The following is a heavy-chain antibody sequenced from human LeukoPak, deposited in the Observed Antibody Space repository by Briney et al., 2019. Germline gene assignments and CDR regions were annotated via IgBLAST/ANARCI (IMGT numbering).Heavy chain of an antibody. D-gene: IGHD2-2*01. CDR2: IWYDGSNK. CDR1: GFTLSSYG. V-gene: IGHV3-33*01. J-gene: IGHJ3*02. Sequence: GRSLRLSCAASGFTLSSYGMHWVRQAPGKGLEWVAVIWYDGSNKYYADSVKGRFTISRDNSKNTLYLQMNSLRAEDTAVYYCARPYQLPDDAFDIWGQGTTVTVSS. CDR3: ARPYQLPDDAFDI.